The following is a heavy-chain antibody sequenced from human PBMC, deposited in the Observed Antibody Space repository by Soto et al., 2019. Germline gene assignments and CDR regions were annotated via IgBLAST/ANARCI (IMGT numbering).Heavy chain of an antibody. D-gene: IGHD2-2*01. CDR1: GYTFTSYA. V-gene: IGHV1-3*01. J-gene: IGHJ5*02. CDR2: INAGNGNT. CDR3: ARGGEEIVVVPAAYSWFDP. Sequence: ASVKVTCKASGYTFTSYAMHWVRQAPGQRLEWMGWINAGNGNTKYSQKFQGRVTITRDTSASTAYMELSSLRSEDTAVYYCARGGEEIVVVPAAYSWFDPWGEGTLVTVCS.